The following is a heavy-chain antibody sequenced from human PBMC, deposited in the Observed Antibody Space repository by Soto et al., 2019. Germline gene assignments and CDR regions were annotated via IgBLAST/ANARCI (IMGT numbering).Heavy chain of an antibody. J-gene: IGHJ4*02. Sequence: GGSLRLSCAASGFTFSSYAMHWVRQAPGKGLEWVAVLSYDGSNEYYADSVKGRFTIFRDNSKNTLYLQMHSLRAEDTAVYYCARPYSSGWYGDFDYWGQGTLVTVSS. CDR2: LSYDGSNE. D-gene: IGHD6-19*01. CDR1: GFTFSSYA. CDR3: ARPYSSGWYGDFDY. V-gene: IGHV3-30-3*01.